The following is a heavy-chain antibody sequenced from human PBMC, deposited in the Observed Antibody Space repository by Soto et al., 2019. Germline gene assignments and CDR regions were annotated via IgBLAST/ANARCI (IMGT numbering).Heavy chain of an antibody. V-gene: IGHV3-73*01. D-gene: IGHD2-15*01. CDR3: TRHVDCSGGSCYSGYYYYMDV. Sequence: EVQLVESGGGLVQPGGSLKLSCAASGFTFSDSAMHWVRQASGKGLEWVGRIRSKPNTDATAYAASVKGRFPISRDDSKNTAYLQMNSLKTEDTAVYYCTRHVDCSGGSCYSGYYYYMDVWGKGTTVTVSS. J-gene: IGHJ6*03. CDR2: IRSKPNTDAT. CDR1: GFTFSDSA.